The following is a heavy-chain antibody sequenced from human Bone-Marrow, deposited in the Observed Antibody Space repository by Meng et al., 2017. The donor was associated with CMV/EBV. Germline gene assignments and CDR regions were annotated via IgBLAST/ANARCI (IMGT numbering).Heavy chain of an antibody. CDR1: GYTFSGYY. CDR3: TGYSSSWSRGYYYYYGMDV. V-gene: IGHV1-2*02. D-gene: IGHD6-13*01. CDR2: INPNSGGT. J-gene: IGHJ6*02. Sequence: ASVKVSCKASGYTFSGYYMHWVRQASGQGLEWMGWINPNSGGTNYAQKFQGRVTMTRDTSISTAYMELSRLRSDDTAVYYCTGYSSSWSRGYYYYYGMDVWVQGTTVTVSS.